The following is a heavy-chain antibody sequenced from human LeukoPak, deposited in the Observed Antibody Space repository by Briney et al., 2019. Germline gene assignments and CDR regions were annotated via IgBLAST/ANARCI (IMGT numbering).Heavy chain of an antibody. CDR1: GYTFTSYD. CDR2: MNPNSGNT. J-gene: IGHJ6*03. CDR3: ARTLWSAYYYYMDV. Sequence: ASVKVSCKASGYTFTSYDINWVRQATGLGLEWMGWMNPNSGNTGYAQKFQGRVTITRNTSISTAYMELSSLRSEDTAVYYCARTLWSAYYYYMDVWGKGTTVTVSS. V-gene: IGHV1-8*03. D-gene: IGHD2-8*02.